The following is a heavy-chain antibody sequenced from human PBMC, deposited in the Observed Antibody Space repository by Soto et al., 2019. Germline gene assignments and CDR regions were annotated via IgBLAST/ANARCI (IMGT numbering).Heavy chain of an antibody. CDR1: GFSLSTGGVG. J-gene: IGHJ4*02. CDR3: AHPDTGLTTVLTAFDS. CDR2: IYWDDDK. D-gene: IGHD4-17*01. V-gene: IGHV2-5*02. Sequence: QITLKESGPTLVKPTQTLTLTCTFSGFSLSTGGVGVGWIRQPPGKALEWLGVIYWDDDKRYRPSLKSRLTITKDTSKNQVVLTMTNMDPVDTATYYCAHPDTGLTTVLTAFDSWGQGTLVTVSS.